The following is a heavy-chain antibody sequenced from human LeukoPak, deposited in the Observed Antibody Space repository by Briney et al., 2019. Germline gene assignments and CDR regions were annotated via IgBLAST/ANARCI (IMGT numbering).Heavy chain of an antibody. CDR3: ARDATEIAVAGNFDY. D-gene: IGHD6-19*01. J-gene: IGHJ4*02. CDR1: GYTFTGYY. Sequence: ASVKVSCKASGYTFTGYYMHWVRQAPGQGLGWMGWINPNSGGTNYAQKFQGRVTMTRDTSISTAYMELSRLRSDDTAVYYCARDATEIAVAGNFDYWGQGTLVTVSS. V-gene: IGHV1-2*02. CDR2: INPNSGGT.